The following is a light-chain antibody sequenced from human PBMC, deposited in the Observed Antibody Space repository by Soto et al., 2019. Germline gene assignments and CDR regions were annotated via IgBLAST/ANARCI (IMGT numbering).Light chain of an antibody. Sequence: EIVMTQSPATLSVSPGERVTLSCRASQSVSSNLVWYQQKPGQAPRLLIYGASTRATGIPARFSGSGSGTEFTLTISSLQSEDFAVYYCQQYNNWPPLTFGQGTRLEIK. CDR2: GAS. V-gene: IGKV3-15*01. CDR1: QSVSSN. J-gene: IGKJ5*01. CDR3: QQYNNWPPLT.